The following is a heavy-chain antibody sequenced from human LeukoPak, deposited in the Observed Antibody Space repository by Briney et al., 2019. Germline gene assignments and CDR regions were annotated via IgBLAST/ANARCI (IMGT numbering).Heavy chain of an antibody. D-gene: IGHD6-13*01. CDR3: VRHGLGSSWFGFDY. J-gene: IGHJ4*02. V-gene: IGHV5-51*01. CDR1: GYTFTTYW. CDR2: IYPGDSDP. Sequence: GESLKISCKGSGYTFTTYWIGWVRQMPGKGLEWMGIIYPGDSDPRYSPSFQGQVTISADKSISTAYLQWSSLRASDSAIYYCVRHGLGSSWFGFDYWGQGTLVTVSS.